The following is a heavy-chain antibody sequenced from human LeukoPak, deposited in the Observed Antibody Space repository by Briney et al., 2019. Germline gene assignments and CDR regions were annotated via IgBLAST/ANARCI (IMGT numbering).Heavy chain of an antibody. Sequence: GGSLRLSCAASGVTVSSNFMTWVRQAPGKGLEWLSVLYSNGDTYYAGSVKGRFTISRDSSKNTLYLQMDSLRAEDTAVYYCAVRSASGWFDPWGQGTLVTVSS. CDR3: AVRSASGWFDP. J-gene: IGHJ5*02. D-gene: IGHD1-26*01. V-gene: IGHV3-53*01. CDR1: GVTVSSNF. CDR2: LYSNGDT.